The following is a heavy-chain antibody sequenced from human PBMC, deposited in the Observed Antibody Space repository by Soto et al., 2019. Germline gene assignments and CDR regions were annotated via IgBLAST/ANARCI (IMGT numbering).Heavy chain of an antibody. Sequence: SVKVSCKASGGTFSSYAISWVRQAPGQGLEWMGGIIPIFGTANYAQKFQGRVTITADESTSTAYMELSSLRSEDTAVYYCARSPDYYDSSGQDAFDIWGQGTMVTVS. D-gene: IGHD3-22*01. CDR1: GGTFSSYA. CDR2: IIPIFGTA. J-gene: IGHJ3*02. CDR3: ARSPDYYDSSGQDAFDI. V-gene: IGHV1-69*13.